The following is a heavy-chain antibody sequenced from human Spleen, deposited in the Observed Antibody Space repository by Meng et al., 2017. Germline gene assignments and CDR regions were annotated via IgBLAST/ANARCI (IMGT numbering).Heavy chain of an antibody. CDR3: TGGRFDY. CDR1: GFTVNSNY. V-gene: IGHV3-53*05. CDR2: MNADGRM. Sequence: GGSLRLSCAVSGFTVNSNYMSWVRQAPGKGLEWVSKMNADGRMNYGDSVKGRFTISRDNSENTVYLQMSSLRPEDTAVYYCTGGRFDYWGQGTLVTVSS. J-gene: IGHJ4*02.